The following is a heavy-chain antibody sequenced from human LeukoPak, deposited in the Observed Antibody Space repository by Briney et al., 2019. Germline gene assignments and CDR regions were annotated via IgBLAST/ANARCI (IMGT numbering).Heavy chain of an antibody. D-gene: IGHD2/OR15-2a*01. Sequence: SETLSLTCTVSGASISGSSHYWGWIRLSPRKGLEWLGSICYTGSTYYNPSLRSRVSISVDPSKSQFSLNLHFMTAADTAVYFCASHFSEGRPRRPFDYWGQGTLVTVSS. J-gene: IGHJ4*02. CDR1: GASISGSSHY. CDR2: ICYTGST. V-gene: IGHV4-39*01. CDR3: ASHFSEGRPRRPFDY.